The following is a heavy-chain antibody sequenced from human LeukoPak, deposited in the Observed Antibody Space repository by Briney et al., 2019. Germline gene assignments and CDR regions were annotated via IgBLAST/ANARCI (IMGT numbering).Heavy chain of an antibody. CDR2: INHSGST. CDR1: GGSFSGYY. V-gene: IGHV4-34*01. Sequence: SETLSLTCAVYGGSFSGYYWSWIRQPPGKGLEWIGEINHSGSTNYNPSLKSRVTITVDTSKNQFSLKLSSVTAADTAVYYCARGISDFDYWGQGTLVTVSS. CDR3: ARGISDFDY. J-gene: IGHJ4*02.